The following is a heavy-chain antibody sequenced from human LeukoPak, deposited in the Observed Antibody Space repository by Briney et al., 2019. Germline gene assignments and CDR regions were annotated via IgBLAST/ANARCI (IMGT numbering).Heavy chain of an antibody. V-gene: IGHV4-39*07. CDR3: AGEQLSLVCFDY. J-gene: IGHJ4*02. D-gene: IGHD5-18*01. CDR1: GGSISSSSYY. Sequence: SETLSLTCTVSGGSISSSSYYWGWIRQPPGKGLEWIGSIYYSGSTYYNPSLKSRVTISVDTSKNQFSLKLSSVTAADTAVYYCAGEQLSLVCFDYWGQGTLVTVSS. CDR2: IYYSGST.